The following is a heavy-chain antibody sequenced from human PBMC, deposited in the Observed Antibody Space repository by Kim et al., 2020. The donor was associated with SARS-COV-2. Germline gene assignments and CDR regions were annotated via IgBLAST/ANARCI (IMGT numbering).Heavy chain of an antibody. Sequence: ETLSLTCTVSGGSISSSSYYWGWIRQPPGKGLEWIGSIYYSGSTYYNPSLKSRVTISVDTSKNQFSLKLSSVTAADTAVYYCARQGIRDAFDIWGQGTMVTVSS. J-gene: IGHJ3*02. CDR3: ARQGIRDAFDI. CDR1: GGSISSSSYY. D-gene: IGHD6-13*01. V-gene: IGHV4-39*01. CDR2: IYYSGST.